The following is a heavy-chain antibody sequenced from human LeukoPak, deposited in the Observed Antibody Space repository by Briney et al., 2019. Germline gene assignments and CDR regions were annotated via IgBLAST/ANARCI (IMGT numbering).Heavy chain of an antibody. D-gene: IGHD6-13*01. J-gene: IGHJ4*02. Sequence: ASVKVSCKASGGTFSTYAISWVRQAAGQELEWVGRIVPILGTANYAQNFQGRVTITADRSTTTAYMELSSLRSEDTAVYCCARVPQGSSWPYYFDYWGQGTLVTVSS. CDR3: ARVPQGSSWPYYFDY. V-gene: IGHV1-69*04. CDR2: IVPILGTA. CDR1: GGTFSTYA.